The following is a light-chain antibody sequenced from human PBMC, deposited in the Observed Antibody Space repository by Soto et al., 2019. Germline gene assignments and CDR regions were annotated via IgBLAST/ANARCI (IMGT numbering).Light chain of an antibody. CDR2: DAS. CDR3: QQYNNYPWT. V-gene: IGKV1-5*01. CDR1: QSIGNW. J-gene: IGKJ1*01. Sequence: DIPMTQSPSTLSASVGDRVTITCRASQSIGNWLAWYQQKPGKAPDLLIYDASSLQSGVPSRFSGSGSGTEFTLTITSLQPDDFATYYCQQYNNYPWTFGQRAKVEIK.